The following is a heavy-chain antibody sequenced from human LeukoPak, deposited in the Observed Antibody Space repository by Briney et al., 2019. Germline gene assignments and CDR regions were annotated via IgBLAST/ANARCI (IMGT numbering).Heavy chain of an antibody. CDR3: ARGGLRLTLIRGIIPFDY. CDR2: IHFSDNT. D-gene: IGHD3-10*01. Sequence: PSQTLSLTCTVSGPSVSSGGSYWSWIRQHPGKGLECIGYIHFSDNTYYNPSLKSRLIMSLDTSKNQVSLKLISVTAADTAVYYCARGGLRLTLIRGIIPFDYWGLGTLVTVSS. J-gene: IGHJ4*02. CDR1: GPSVSSGGSY. V-gene: IGHV4-31*03.